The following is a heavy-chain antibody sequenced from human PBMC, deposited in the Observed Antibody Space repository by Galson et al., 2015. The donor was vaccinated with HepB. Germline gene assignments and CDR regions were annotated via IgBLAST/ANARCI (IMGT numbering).Heavy chain of an antibody. V-gene: IGHV3-30*04. J-gene: IGHJ6*02. D-gene: IGHD6-13*01. CDR3: ARDYASSCYFNHYYGMDV. Sequence: SLRLSCAASGFTFSSYAMHWVRQAPGKGLEWVAVISYDGSNKHYADSVKGRFTISRDNSKNTLYLQMHSLRAEDTAVYYCARDYASSCYFNHYYGMDVWGQGTTVTVSS. CDR2: ISYDGSNK. CDR1: GFTFSSYA.